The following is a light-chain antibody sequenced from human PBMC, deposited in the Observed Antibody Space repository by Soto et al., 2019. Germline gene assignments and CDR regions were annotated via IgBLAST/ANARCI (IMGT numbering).Light chain of an antibody. CDR1: SSDVGGYNY. CDR3: SSYAGSNNFEV. J-gene: IGLJ2*01. V-gene: IGLV2-8*01. Sequence: QSVLTQPPSASGSPGQSVTISCTGTSSDVGGYNYVSWYQQHPGKAPKLMIYDVSKRPSGVPYRFSGSKSGNTASLTVSGLQAEDEADYYCSSYAGSNNFEVFGGGTKLTVL. CDR2: DVS.